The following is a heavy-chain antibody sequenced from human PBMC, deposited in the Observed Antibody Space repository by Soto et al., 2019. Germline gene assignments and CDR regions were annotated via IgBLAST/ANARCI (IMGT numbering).Heavy chain of an antibody. CDR3: AKQAVVVAATPWFDP. CDR2: ISGGGDRT. CDR1: GFTFSTCA. D-gene: IGHD2-15*01. V-gene: IGHV3-23*01. J-gene: IGHJ5*02. Sequence: EVQLLESGGGLVQPGGSLRLSCAASGFTFSTCAMNWVRQAPGKGLEWVSSISGGGDRTYYGDSMKGRFTISRDNSKNTLYLQINRLRADDTAVYYCAKQAVVVAATPWFDPWGQGNLVTVSS.